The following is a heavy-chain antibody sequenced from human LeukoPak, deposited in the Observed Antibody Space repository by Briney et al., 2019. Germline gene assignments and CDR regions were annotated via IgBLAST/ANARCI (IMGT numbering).Heavy chain of an antibody. V-gene: IGHV4-61*02. J-gene: IGHJ4*02. CDR2: MYTSGST. Sequence: SETLSLTCTVSGVSISSGSYYWSWIRQPAGKGLEWIGRMYTSGSTNYNPSLKSRVTISVDTSKNQFSLKLSSVTAADTAVYYCARDRYYDSSGYYLLGYWGQGTLVTVSS. D-gene: IGHD3-22*01. CDR3: ARDRYYDSSGYYLLGY. CDR1: GVSISSGSYY.